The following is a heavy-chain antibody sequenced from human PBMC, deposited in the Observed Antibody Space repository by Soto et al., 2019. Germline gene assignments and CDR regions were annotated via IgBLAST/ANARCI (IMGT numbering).Heavy chain of an antibody. CDR3: ARRSYYGSGSIFDY. CDR1: GGSISSSAYY. D-gene: IGHD3-10*01. Sequence: QLQLQESGPGLVKPSETLSLTCTVSGGSISSSAYYWGWIRHPPGQGLEWIGSLYYRGSTNYNPSIKSRVTISVDTSKNQYSLKVSSVTAADTAVYYCARRSYYGSGSIFDYWGQGTLVTVAS. V-gene: IGHV4-39*01. CDR2: LYYRGST. J-gene: IGHJ4*02.